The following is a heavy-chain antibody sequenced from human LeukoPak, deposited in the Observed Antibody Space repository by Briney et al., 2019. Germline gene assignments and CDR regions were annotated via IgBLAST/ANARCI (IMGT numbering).Heavy chain of an antibody. CDR1: GYAFTSYG. V-gene: IGHV1-18*01. J-gene: IGHJ4*02. Sequence: ASVKVSCKASGYAFTSYGISWVRQAPGQGLEWMGWISAYNGNTNYAQKLQGRVTMTRNTSISTAYMELSSLRSEDTAVYYCARGWDTGYYDSRGDYWGQGTLVTVSS. CDR3: ARGWDTGYYDSRGDY. CDR2: ISAYNGNT. D-gene: IGHD3-22*01.